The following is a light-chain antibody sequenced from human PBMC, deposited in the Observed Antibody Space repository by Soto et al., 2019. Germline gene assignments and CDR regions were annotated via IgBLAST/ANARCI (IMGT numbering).Light chain of an antibody. CDR3: RVYTIYWPLT. CDR2: GAS. Sequence: AITQFPATLSGSPTERATGSCRASPRVNSNLAWDQQKPGQAPRLVMYGASNRATGSPAGFSGSGSGTEVALTNSSRVDAEDVVFYCRVYTIYWPLTFGEGTKVDI. J-gene: IGKJ4*01. V-gene: IGKV3-15*01. CDR1: PRVNSN.